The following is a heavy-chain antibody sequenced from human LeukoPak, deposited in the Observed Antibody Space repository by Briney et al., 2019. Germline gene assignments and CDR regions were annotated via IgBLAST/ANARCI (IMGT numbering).Heavy chain of an antibody. D-gene: IGHD6-13*01. CDR3: AKSTSRTIAAAGRLPWYFDY. J-gene: IGHJ4*02. Sequence: GGSLRLSCAASGFTFSSYAMSWVRQAPGKGLEWVSAISGSGGSTYYADSVKGRFTISRDNSKNTLYLQMNSLRAEDTAVYYCAKSTSRTIAAAGRLPWYFDYWGQGTLVTVSS. CDR2: ISGSGGST. V-gene: IGHV3-23*01. CDR1: GFTFSSYA.